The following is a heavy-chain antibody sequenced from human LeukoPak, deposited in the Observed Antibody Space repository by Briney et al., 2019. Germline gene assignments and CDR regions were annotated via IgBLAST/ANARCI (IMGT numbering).Heavy chain of an antibody. CDR2: VYYSGST. V-gene: IGHV4-59*01. CDR1: GGSISSYY. J-gene: IGHJ4*02. Sequence: SETLSLTCTVSGGSISSYYWSWIRQPPGKGLEWIGHVYYSGSTNYNPSLKSRVTISVDTSKNQFSLKLSSVTAADTAVHYCARATALSRAFDYWGQGTLVTVSS. D-gene: IGHD3-10*01. CDR3: ARATALSRAFDY.